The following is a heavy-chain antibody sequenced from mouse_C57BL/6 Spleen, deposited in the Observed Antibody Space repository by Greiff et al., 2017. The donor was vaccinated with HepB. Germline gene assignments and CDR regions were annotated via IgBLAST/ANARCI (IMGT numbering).Heavy chain of an antibody. Sequence: EVKLMESGGGLVKPGGSLKLSCAASGFTFSDYGMHWVRQAPEKGLEWVAYISSGSSTIYYADTVKGRFTISRDNAKNTLFLQMTSLRSEDTAMYYCARLLGRGYFDYWGQGTTLTVSS. V-gene: IGHV5-17*01. D-gene: IGHD4-1*01. J-gene: IGHJ2*01. CDR1: GFTFSDYG. CDR3: ARLLGRGYFDY. CDR2: ISSGSSTI.